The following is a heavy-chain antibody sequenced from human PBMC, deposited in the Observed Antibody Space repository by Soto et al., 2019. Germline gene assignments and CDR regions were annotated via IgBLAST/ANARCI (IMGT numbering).Heavy chain of an antibody. D-gene: IGHD2-15*01. CDR3: AKDRMNHNSVWDPFDI. CDR2: ISADGSEK. V-gene: IGHV3-7*01. J-gene: IGHJ3*02. Sequence: EVQLVESGGGLVQPGGSLRLSCAASGFTFSVSWMNWVRQAPGKGLEWVAYISADGSEKNYVDSVKGRFTISRDNAKNSLYLQMNSLRVEDTAIYYCAKDRMNHNSVWDPFDIWGQGTMVTVSS. CDR1: GFTFSVSW.